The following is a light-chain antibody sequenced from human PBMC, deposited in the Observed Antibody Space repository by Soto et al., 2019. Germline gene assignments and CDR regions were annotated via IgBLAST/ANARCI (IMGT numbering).Light chain of an antibody. CDR3: SSYTGSNTHVV. Sequence: QSALTQPASVSGSPRQSITISCTGTSDDIGANNYVSWYQQHPGKAPKLIIYDVSNRPWGVSHRFSGSKSGNTASLTIAGLQAEDEADYHCSSYTGSNTHVVFGGGTKLTVL. CDR1: SDDIGANNY. J-gene: IGLJ2*01. V-gene: IGLV2-14*01. CDR2: DVS.